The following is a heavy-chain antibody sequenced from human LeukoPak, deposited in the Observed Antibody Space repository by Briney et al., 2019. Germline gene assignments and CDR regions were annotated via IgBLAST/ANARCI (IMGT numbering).Heavy chain of an antibody. D-gene: IGHD6-19*01. Sequence: GGSLRLSCAASGFSFSSFSMNWVRQAPGKGLEWVSYISGGSSFTYYVDSVKGRFTISRDNAKNSLYLQMNSLRAEDTAVYYCARDLGYSSGPNYWGQGTRVTVST. V-gene: IGHV3-21*01. CDR1: GFSFSSFS. CDR2: ISGGSSFT. CDR3: ARDLGYSSGPNY. J-gene: IGHJ4*02.